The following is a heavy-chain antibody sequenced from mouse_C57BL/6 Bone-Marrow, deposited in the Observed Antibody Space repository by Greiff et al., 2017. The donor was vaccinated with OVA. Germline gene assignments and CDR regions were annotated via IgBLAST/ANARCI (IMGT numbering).Heavy chain of an antibody. CDR3: ARPLLWSFAY. J-gene: IGHJ3*01. Sequence: QVQLQQPGAELVRPGPSVKLSCKASGYTFTSYWMHWVKQRPGQGLEWIGVIDPSDSYTNYNQKFKGKATLTVDTSSSTAYMQLSSLTSEDSAVYYCARPLLWSFAYWGQGTLVTVSA. CDR2: IDPSDSYT. V-gene: IGHV1-59*01. D-gene: IGHD2-10*01. CDR1: GYTFTSYW.